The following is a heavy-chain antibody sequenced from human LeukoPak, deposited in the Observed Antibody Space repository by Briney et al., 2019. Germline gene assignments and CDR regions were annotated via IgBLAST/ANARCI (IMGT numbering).Heavy chain of an antibody. D-gene: IGHD6-19*01. Sequence: MSSETLSLTCTVSGGSISSSSYYWGWIRRPPGKGLEWIXSIYYSGSTYYNPXLKSRVTISVDTSTNQFSLKLSSVTAADTAVCXCARSTAYSSGWYPCFDYWGQGTLVTVSS. CDR2: IYYSGST. CDR1: GGSISSSSYY. V-gene: IGHV4-39*07. J-gene: IGHJ4*02. CDR3: ARSTAYSSGWYPCFDY.